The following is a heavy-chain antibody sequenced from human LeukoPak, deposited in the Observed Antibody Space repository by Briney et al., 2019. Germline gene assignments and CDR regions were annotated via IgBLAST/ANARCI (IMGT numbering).Heavy chain of an antibody. Sequence: GGTLRLSCAASGFTFSSYGMSWVRQAPGKGLEWVSAISGSGGSTCYADSVKGRFTISRDNSKNTLYLQMNSLRAEDTAVYYCAKGLVGATHYFDYWGQGTLVTVSS. CDR3: AKGLVGATHYFDY. D-gene: IGHD1-26*01. V-gene: IGHV3-23*01. CDR2: ISGSGGST. J-gene: IGHJ4*02. CDR1: GFTFSSYG.